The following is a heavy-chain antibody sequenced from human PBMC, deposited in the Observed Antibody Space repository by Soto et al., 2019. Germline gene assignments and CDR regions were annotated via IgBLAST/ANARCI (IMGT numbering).Heavy chain of an antibody. CDR3: AKGISSSSGDFDY. CDR1: GFTFRYYA. J-gene: IGHJ4*02. D-gene: IGHD6-6*01. CDR2: FSAGSGMA. Sequence: EVQLLESGGGLAQPGGSLRLSCAASGFTFRYYALAWVRQAPGKGLEWVSSFSAGSGMAYYANSVRGRFTMSRDISENMLYLQMNSLSADDTAVYNCAKGISSSSGDFDYWGQGTLVTVSS. V-gene: IGHV3-23*01.